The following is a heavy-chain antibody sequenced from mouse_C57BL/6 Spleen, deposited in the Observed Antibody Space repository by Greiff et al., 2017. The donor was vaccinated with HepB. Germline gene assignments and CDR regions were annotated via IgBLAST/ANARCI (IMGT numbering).Heavy chain of an antibody. CDR1: GYAFTNYL. D-gene: IGHD2-4*01. CDR3: AKGYYDYRYFHC. J-gene: IGHJ2*01. CDR2: INPGSGGT. V-gene: IGHV1-54*01. Sequence: QVQLKQSGAELVRPGTSVKVSCKASGYAFTNYLIEWVKQRPGQGLEWIGVINPGSGGTNYNEKFKGKATLTADKSSSTAYMQLSSLTSEDSAVYFCAKGYYDYRYFHCCGQGTTLTVSS.